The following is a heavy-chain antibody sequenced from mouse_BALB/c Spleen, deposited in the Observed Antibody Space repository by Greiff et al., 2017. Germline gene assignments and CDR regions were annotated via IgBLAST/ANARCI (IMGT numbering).Heavy chain of an antibody. CDR2: ISSGGSYT. V-gene: IGHV5-9-3*01. CDR3: ASHTRGFAY. J-gene: IGHJ3*01. CDR1: GFTFSSYA. Sequence: VQLKESGGGLVKPGGSLKLSCAASGFTFSSYAMSWVRQTPEKRLEWVATISSGGSYTYYPDSVKGRFTISRDNAKNTLYLQMSSLRSEDTAMYYCASHTRGFAYWGQGTLVTVSA.